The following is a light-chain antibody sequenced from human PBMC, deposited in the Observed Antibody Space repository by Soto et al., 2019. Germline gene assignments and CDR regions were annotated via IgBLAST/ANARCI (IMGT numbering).Light chain of an antibody. V-gene: IGLV2-8*01. CDR1: GSDIGAYNF. CDR2: GVT. J-gene: IGLJ1*01. Sequence: QSALAQPPSASGSPGQSVTISCTGSGSDIGAYNFVSWYQQHPGKAPKLMIFGVTERPSGVPDRFSGSKSGNTASLTVSGLQADDEAVYYCISYTGSSTSYVFGSGTKLTVL. CDR3: ISYTGSSTSYV.